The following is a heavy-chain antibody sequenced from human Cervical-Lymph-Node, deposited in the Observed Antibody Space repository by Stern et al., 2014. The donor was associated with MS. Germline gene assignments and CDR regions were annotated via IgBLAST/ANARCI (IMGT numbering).Heavy chain of an antibody. CDR3: ARGRQYSSAWYGAATGLDV. J-gene: IGHJ6*02. V-gene: IGHV3-11*01. CDR1: GFDFSDYY. D-gene: IGHD6-19*01. Sequence: VQLVESGGGLVKPGGSLRLSCAASGFDFSDYYMMWIRQAPGKGLEWVSQISTTGSVIYYADSVEGRFTVSRDNVKNSLFLQMNSLRADDTAVYFCARGRQYSSAWYGAATGLDVWGQGTTVTVSS. CDR2: ISTTGSVI.